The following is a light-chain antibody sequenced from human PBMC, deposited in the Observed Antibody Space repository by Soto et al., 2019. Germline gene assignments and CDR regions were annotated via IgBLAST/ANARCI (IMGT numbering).Light chain of an antibody. CDR2: DAS. J-gene: IGKJ2*01. CDR1: QSISSY. V-gene: IGKV3-11*01. CDR3: QQRYNRYT. Sequence: EIVLTQSPATLSLSPGERATLSCRASQSISSYLAWFQQKPGQAPRLLIYDASSRATGIPARFSGSGSGTDFTLIISSVESEDSAAYYCQQRYNRYTFGQGTKLEIK.